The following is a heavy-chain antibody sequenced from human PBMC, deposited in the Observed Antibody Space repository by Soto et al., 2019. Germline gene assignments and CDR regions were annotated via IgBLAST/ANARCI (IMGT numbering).Heavy chain of an antibody. CDR1: GFTFSSSW. CDR2: INSGASTT. CDR3: ARGPSGWFGYDY. J-gene: IGHJ4*02. Sequence: GGSLRLSCAASGFTFSSSWMHWVRQAPGKGLVWVSRINSGASTTNYADSVKGRFIISRDNAKNTLYLQMDSLTAEDTAVYYCARGPSGWFGYDYWGQGTLVTVSS. D-gene: IGHD6-19*01. V-gene: IGHV3-74*01.